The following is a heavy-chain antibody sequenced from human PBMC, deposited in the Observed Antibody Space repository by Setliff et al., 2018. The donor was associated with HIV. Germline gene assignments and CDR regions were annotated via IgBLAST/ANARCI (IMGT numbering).Heavy chain of an antibody. CDR1: GFSFSDFW. Sequence: PGGSLRLSCAASGFSFSDFWMHWVRQVPGKGLAWVSRVYSAGTTTTYAQSLQDRFTMASDTSTSTVYMHLTSLRSEDTTVYYCASPMKYCRGGNCPRAFDLWGQGTLVTVSS. V-gene: IGHV3-74*01. J-gene: IGHJ3*01. CDR3: ASPMKYCRGGNCPRAFDL. CDR2: VYSAGTTT. D-gene: IGHD2-15*01.